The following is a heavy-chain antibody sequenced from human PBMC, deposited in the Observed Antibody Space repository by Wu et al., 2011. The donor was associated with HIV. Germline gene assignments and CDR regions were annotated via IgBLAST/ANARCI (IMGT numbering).Heavy chain of an antibody. D-gene: IGHD5-24*01. CDR2: IIPIFGTA. CDR1: EALSSYA. J-gene: IGHJ6*03. Sequence: QVQLVQSGAEVKKPGSSVKVSCKASEALSSYAISWVRQAPGQGLEWMGGIIPIFGTANYAQKFQGRVTITADKSTSTAYMELSSLRSEDTAVYYCARGSSRGDGYNHRYYYYMDVWGKGTTVTVSS. V-gene: IGHV1-69*14. CDR3: ARGSSRGDGYNHRYYYYMDV.